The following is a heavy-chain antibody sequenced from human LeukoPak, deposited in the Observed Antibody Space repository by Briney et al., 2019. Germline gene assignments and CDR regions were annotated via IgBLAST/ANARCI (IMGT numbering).Heavy chain of an antibody. CDR1: GGSISSYY. J-gene: IGHJ5*02. Sequence: SETLSLTCTVSGGSISSYYWSWIRQPPGKGLEWIGYIYYSGSTNYNPSLKSRVTISVDTSKNQFSLKLSSVTAADTAVYYCAREIAAAMNWFDPWGQGTLVTVSS. D-gene: IGHD6-13*01. CDR3: AREIAAAMNWFDP. CDR2: IYYSGST. V-gene: IGHV4-59*01.